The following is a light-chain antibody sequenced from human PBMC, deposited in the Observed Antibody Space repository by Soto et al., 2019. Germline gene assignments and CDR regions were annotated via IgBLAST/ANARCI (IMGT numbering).Light chain of an antibody. CDR1: ERIYSAY. CDR3: QQYGNSPIT. V-gene: IGKV3-20*01. J-gene: IGKJ5*01. Sequence: PGERGTLSWMASERIYSAYLGXYQXNXGXXXRXXXYGTYSRATGIPDRFSGSGSGTDFTRTISRLEPEDWAVYYCQQYGNSPITFGQGTRLEIK. CDR2: GTY.